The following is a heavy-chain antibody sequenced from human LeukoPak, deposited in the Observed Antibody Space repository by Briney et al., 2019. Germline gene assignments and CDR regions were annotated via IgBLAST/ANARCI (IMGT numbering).Heavy chain of an antibody. CDR2: IYYSGST. CDR3: ARLRRNSYGLLE. J-gene: IGHJ4*02. CDR1: GGSISSSSYY. V-gene: IGHV4-39*01. D-gene: IGHD5-18*01. Sequence: SETLSLTCTVSGGSISSSSYYWGWIRQPPGKGLEWIGSIYYSGSTYYNPSLKSRVTISVDTSKNQFSLKLSSVTAADTAVYYCARLRRNSYGLLERGQGTLVTVSS.